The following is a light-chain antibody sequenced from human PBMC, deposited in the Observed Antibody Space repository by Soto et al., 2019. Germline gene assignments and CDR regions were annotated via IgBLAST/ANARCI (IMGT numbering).Light chain of an antibody. CDR2: EAS. CDR3: QQYNGYWT. Sequence: DIQMTQSPSTLSASVGARLTITCRASQSISDSLAWYQQKPGKAPKLLIYEASSLKSGVPSRFSGSRSGTEYTLTISSLQPDDFATYYCQQYNGYWTFGQGTKVEIK. CDR1: QSISDS. V-gene: IGKV1-5*03. J-gene: IGKJ1*01.